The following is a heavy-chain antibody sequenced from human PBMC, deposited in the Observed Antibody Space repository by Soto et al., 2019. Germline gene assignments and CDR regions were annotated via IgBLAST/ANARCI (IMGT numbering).Heavy chain of an antibody. CDR2: ISYDGSNK. Sequence: QVQLVESGGGVVQPGRSLRLSCAASGFTFSSYGMHWVRQAPGKGLEWVAVISYDGSNKYYADSVKGRFTISRDNSKNTLYLQMNSLRAEDTAVYYCAKERPYYYDSSGYPSYWGQGTLVTVSS. CDR1: GFTFSSYG. D-gene: IGHD3-22*01. J-gene: IGHJ4*01. CDR3: AKERPYYYDSSGYPSY. V-gene: IGHV3-30*18.